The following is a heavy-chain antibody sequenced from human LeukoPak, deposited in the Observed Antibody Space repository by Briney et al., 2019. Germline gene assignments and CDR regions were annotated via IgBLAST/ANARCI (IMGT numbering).Heavy chain of an antibody. V-gene: IGHV5-51*01. Sequence: GESLKISCKGSGYSFPSHWIDWVRQRPGKGLEWVGSIYPGDSDTRYSPSFQGQITISADKSISTIYLRWYSLKASDTAMYYCARHGVADAFDFWGRGTMLTVSS. J-gene: IGHJ3*01. CDR2: IYPGDSDT. CDR1: GYSFPSHW. CDR3: ARHGVADAFDF.